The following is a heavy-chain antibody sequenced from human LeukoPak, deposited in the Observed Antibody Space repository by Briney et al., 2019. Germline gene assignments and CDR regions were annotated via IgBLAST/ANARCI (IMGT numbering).Heavy chain of an antibody. D-gene: IGHD3-16*01. J-gene: IGHJ4*02. CDR2: IIKDGSDK. Sequence: HPGGSLRLSCEASGFTFSDYWMGWVRQAPGKGLEWVANIIKDGSDKYYVDSVKGRFTISRDNAKNSVYLQMSSLRVEDTAVYYCTSELWPGDYWGPGILVTVSS. V-gene: IGHV3-7*01. CDR3: TSELWPGDY. CDR1: GFTFSDYW.